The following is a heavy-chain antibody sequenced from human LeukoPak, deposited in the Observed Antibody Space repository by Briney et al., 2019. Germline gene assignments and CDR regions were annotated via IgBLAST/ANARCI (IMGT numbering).Heavy chain of an antibody. CDR1: GFTFSSYS. J-gene: IGHJ6*03. CDR2: ISSSSSYI. D-gene: IGHD6-6*01. V-gene: IGHV3-21*01. CDR3: ARRLSIAARPGYMDV. Sequence: GGSLRLSCAASGFTFSSYSMNWVRQAPGKGLEWVSSISSSSSYIYYADSVKGRFTISRDNAKNSLYLQMNSLRAEDTAVYYCARRLSIAARPGYMDVWGEGTTVTVSS.